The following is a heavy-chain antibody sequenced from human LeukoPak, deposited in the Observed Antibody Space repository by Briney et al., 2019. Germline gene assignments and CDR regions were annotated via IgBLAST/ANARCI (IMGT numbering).Heavy chain of an antibody. J-gene: IGHJ3*02. Sequence: IQPGGSLRLSCAASGFTVSSNYMSRVRQAPGKGLEWVSVIYSGGSTYYADSVKGRFTISRDNSKNTLYLQMNSLRAEDTAVYYWASDYGDYVGAFDIWGQGTVVTVSS. D-gene: IGHD4-17*01. CDR3: ASDYGDYVGAFDI. CDR2: IYSGGST. CDR1: GFTVSSNY. V-gene: IGHV3-53*01.